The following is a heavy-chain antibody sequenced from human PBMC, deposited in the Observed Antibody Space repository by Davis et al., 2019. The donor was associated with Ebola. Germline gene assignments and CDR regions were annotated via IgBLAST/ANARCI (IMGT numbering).Heavy chain of an antibody. CDR1: GGSISSYY. Sequence: MPSETLSLPCTVSGGSISSYYWSWIRQPPGKGLEWIGYIYYSGSTHYNPSLKSRAAISVDTSRNQLSLRLSSVTAADTAVYYCARDYYDSSGYLYYFDSWGQGTLVTGSS. V-gene: IGHV4-59*01. J-gene: IGHJ4*02. CDR2: IYYSGST. D-gene: IGHD3-22*01. CDR3: ARDYYDSSGYLYYFDS.